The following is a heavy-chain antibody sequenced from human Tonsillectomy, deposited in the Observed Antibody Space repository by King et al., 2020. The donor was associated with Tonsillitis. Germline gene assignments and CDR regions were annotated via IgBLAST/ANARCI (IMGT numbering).Heavy chain of an antibody. J-gene: IGHJ2*01. V-gene: IGHV4-4*07. CDR3: VRNPPRQLEDWYFDI. Sequence: VQLQESGPRLVKPSETLSLTCTVSGGSIRNYSWSWIRQPAGKGLEWIGRIYSSGSTNYNPSLNSRVTMSEDTSKNRISLKLSSVTAADTAVYYCVRNPPRQLEDWYFDIWGRGTLVTVSS. D-gene: IGHD6-6*01. CDR1: GGSIRNYS. CDR2: IYSSGST.